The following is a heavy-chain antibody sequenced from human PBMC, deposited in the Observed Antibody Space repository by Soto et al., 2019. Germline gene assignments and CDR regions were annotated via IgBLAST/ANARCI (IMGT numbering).Heavy chain of an antibody. CDR1: GGDFRNYA. Sequence: QVQLVQSGSEVKRPGSSVKVSCKASGGDFRNYALTWVRQAPGQGLEWMGGFIPMPGTPKYAQKFQGRVTITADTATTADYMELTSLRYDDTAVYYCASSYGTSWYGDYWGQGTMVTVS. J-gene: IGHJ4*02. D-gene: IGHD6-13*01. CDR2: FIPMPGTP. CDR3: ASSYGTSWYGDY. V-gene: IGHV1-69*06.